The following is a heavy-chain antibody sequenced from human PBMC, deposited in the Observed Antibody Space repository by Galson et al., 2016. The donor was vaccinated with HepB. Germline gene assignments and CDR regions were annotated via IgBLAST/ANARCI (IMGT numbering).Heavy chain of an antibody. V-gene: IGHV3-48*04. CDR1: GFTFKKYG. CDR3: ARDGPNYNYDF. Sequence: SLRLSCAASGFTFKKYGFNWVRLTPGKGLEWLSYIESYSKVIRYTDSVRGRFTVSRDNAKNSVYLQLSDLRVEDTAIYYCARDGPNYNYDFWGQGTLVTVFS. CDR2: IESYSKVI. J-gene: IGHJ4*02. D-gene: IGHD5-24*01.